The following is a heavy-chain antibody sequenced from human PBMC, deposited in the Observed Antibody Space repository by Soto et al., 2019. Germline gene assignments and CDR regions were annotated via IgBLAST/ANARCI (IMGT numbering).Heavy chain of an antibody. Sequence: QIQLVQSGAEVKKPGASVKVSCKASGYTFTSYGISWVRQAPGQGLEWMGWISTYNRNTNYPQKFQGRVTMTTDTSTTASYMELRSLRSDDTAIYYCARGAGYSSGWLPYYFDYWGQGTLVTVSS. CDR2: ISTYNRNT. D-gene: IGHD6-19*01. CDR1: GYTFTSYG. CDR3: ARGAGYSSGWLPYYFDY. J-gene: IGHJ4*02. V-gene: IGHV1-18*01.